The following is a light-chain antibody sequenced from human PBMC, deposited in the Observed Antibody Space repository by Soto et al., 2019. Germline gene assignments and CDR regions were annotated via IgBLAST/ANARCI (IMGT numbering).Light chain of an antibody. CDR3: SSYAGSNNFV. V-gene: IGLV2-14*01. CDR2: EVS. Sequence: QSVLTQPASVSGSPGQSITISCTGTSSDVGSYNYVSLYQQHPGKAPKLTIYEVSDRPSGISSRFSGSKSGNTASLTISGLQTEDEADYYCSSYAGSNNFVFGAGTKVTVL. J-gene: IGLJ1*01. CDR1: SSDVGSYNY.